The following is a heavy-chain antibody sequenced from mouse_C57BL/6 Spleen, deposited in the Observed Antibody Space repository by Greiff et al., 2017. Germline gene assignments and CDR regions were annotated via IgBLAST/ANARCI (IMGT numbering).Heavy chain of an antibody. Sequence: QVQLQQSGAELVMPGASVKLSCKASGYTFTSYWMHWVKQRPGQGLEWIGEIDPSDSYTNYNQKFKGKSTLTVDKSSSTAYMQLSSLTSEDSAVYYCARGEIYSRAWFAYWGQGTLVTVSA. J-gene: IGHJ3*01. CDR3: ARGEIYSRAWFAY. D-gene: IGHD2-1*01. CDR2: IDPSDSYT. V-gene: IGHV1-69*01. CDR1: GYTFTSYW.